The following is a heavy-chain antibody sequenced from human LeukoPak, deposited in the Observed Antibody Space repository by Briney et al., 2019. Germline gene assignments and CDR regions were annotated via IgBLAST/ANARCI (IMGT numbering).Heavy chain of an antibody. CDR2: INSDGSST. CDR3: ARKLSQPSVYSSSWRYFDY. V-gene: IGHV3-74*01. J-gene: IGHJ4*02. CDR1: GFTFSSYW. Sequence: GGSLRLSCAASGFTFSSYWMHRVRQAPGKGLVWVSRINSDGSSTSYADSVKGRFTISRDNAKNTLYLQMNSLRAEDTAVHYCARKLSQPSVYSSSWRYFDYWGQGTLVTVSS. D-gene: IGHD6-13*01.